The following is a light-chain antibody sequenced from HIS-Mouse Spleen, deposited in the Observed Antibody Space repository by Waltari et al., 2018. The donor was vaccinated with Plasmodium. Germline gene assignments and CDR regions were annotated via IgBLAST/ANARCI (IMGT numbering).Light chain of an antibody. J-gene: IGKJ4*01. CDR2: AAS. Sequence: AIRMTQSPSSLSASTGDRVTITCRASQGISSYLAWYQQKPGKAPKLLIYAASTLQSGVPSRFSGSGSGTDFTFTISCLQSEDFATYYCQQYYSYPLTFGGGTEVEIK. V-gene: IGKV1-8*01. CDR1: QGISSY. CDR3: QQYYSYPLT.